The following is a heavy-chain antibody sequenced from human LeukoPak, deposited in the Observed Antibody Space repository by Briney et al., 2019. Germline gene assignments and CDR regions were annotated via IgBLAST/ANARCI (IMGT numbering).Heavy chain of an antibody. V-gene: IGHV3-30*18. D-gene: IGHD6-13*01. J-gene: IGHJ4*02. CDR2: MSFDGSNT. Sequence: GGSLRLSCAASGFTFNNYGMHWVRQAPGKGLEWVSIMSFDGSNTYYIDSVKGRFTISRDNSKNTLYLQMNSLRAEDTAMYYCAKSRYSSSWYIDYWGQGTLVTVSS. CDR3: AKSRYSSSWYIDY. CDR1: GFTFNNYG.